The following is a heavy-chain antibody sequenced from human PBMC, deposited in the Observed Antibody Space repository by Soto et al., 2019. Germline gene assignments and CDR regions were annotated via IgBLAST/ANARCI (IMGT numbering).Heavy chain of an antibody. CDR1: GFTFSSYW. CDR3: ARDANYYDSSTLDY. CDR2: IKQDGSEK. J-gene: IGHJ4*02. Sequence: GGSLRLSCAASGFTFSSYWMSWVRQAPGKGLEWVANIKQDGSEKYYVDSVKGRFTISRDNAKNSLYLQMNSLRAEDTAVYYCARDANYYDSSTLDYWGQGTLVTVSS. V-gene: IGHV3-7*05. D-gene: IGHD3-22*01.